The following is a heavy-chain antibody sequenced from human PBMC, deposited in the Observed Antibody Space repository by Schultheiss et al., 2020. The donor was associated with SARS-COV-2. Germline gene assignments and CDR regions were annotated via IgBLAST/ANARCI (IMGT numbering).Heavy chain of an antibody. J-gene: IGHJ5*02. CDR3: ARDDNNGATPIFYRRENWFDP. CDR1: GYTFTSYY. Sequence: ASVKVSCKASGYTFTSYYMHWVRQAPGQGLEWMGWISAYNGNTNYAQKFQGRVTITADKSTSTAYMELSCLRSEDTAVYYCARDDNNGATPIFYRRENWFDPWGQGTLVTVSS. CDR2: ISAYNGNT. D-gene: IGHD3-3*01. V-gene: IGHV1-18*04.